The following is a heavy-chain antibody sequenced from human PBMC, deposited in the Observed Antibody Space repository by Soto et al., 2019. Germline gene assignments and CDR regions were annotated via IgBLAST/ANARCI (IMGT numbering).Heavy chain of an antibody. J-gene: IGHJ4*02. CDR1: GYSFTSYY. Sequence: QVQLVQSGAEVKKPGASVKVSCKASGYSFTSYYLHWVRQAPGQGLEWMGVINPVGGRTTYAQKFQGRVTMTRDTSTPTIYMELRSLRSEDTAMYYCARGDSRQPREYWGQGTLVTVSS. CDR2: INPVGGRT. V-gene: IGHV1-46*01. CDR3: ARGDSRQPREY. D-gene: IGHD3-22*01.